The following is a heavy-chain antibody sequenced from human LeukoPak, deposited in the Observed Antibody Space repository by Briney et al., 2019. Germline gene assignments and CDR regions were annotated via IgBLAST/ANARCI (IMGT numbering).Heavy chain of an antibody. CDR1: GGTFSSYA. CDR2: IIPILGIA. D-gene: IGHD1-26*01. V-gene: IGHV1-69*04. CDR3: ARESGGRTGGKTFDY. Sequence: SVKVSCKASGGTFSSYAISWVRQAPGQGLEWMGRIIPILGIANYAQKFQGGVTITADKSTSTAYVELSSLTSADTAVYFCARESGGRTGGKTFDYWGQGTLVTVSS. J-gene: IGHJ4*02.